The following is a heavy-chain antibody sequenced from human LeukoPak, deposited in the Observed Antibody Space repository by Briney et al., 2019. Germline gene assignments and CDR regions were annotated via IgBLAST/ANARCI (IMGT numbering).Heavy chain of an antibody. J-gene: IGHJ4*02. Sequence: SETLSLTCTVSGGSISSSSYYWGWIRQPPGKGLEWIGSIYYSGSTYYNPSLKSRVTISVDTSKYQFSLKLSSVTAADTAVYYCARDRIVGATGAFDYWGQGTLVTVSS. D-gene: IGHD1-26*01. CDR3: ARDRIVGATGAFDY. CDR2: IYYSGST. CDR1: GGSISSSSYY. V-gene: IGHV4-39*07.